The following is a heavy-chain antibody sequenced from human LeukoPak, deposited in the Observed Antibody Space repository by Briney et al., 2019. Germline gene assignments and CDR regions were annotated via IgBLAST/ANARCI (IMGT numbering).Heavy chain of an antibody. J-gene: IGHJ6*02. CDR3: ASGRYSSSWYNSYYYYGTDV. D-gene: IGHD6-13*01. V-gene: IGHV4-34*01. CDR2: INYSGST. Sequence: SETLSLTCAVYGGSFSGYYWSWIRQPPGKGLEWIGEINYSGSTNYNPSLKSRVTISVDTSKNQFSLKLSSVTAADTAVYYCASGRYSSSWYNSYYYYGTDVWGQGTTVTVSS. CDR1: GGSFSGYY.